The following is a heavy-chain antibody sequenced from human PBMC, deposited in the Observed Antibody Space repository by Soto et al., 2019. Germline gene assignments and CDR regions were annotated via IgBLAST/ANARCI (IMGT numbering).Heavy chain of an antibody. Sequence: GGSLRLSCAASGFTFDDYAMHWVRQAPGKGLEWVSGISWNSGSIGYADSVKGRFTISRDNAKNSLYLQMNSLRAEDTALYYCAKDISGYDYLFDIWGQGTMVTVSS. V-gene: IGHV3-9*01. D-gene: IGHD5-12*01. J-gene: IGHJ3*02. CDR2: ISWNSGSI. CDR1: GFTFDDYA. CDR3: AKDISGYDYLFDI.